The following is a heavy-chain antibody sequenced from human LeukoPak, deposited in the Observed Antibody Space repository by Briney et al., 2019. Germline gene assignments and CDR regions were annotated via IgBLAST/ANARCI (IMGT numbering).Heavy chain of an antibody. V-gene: IGHV4-39*07. D-gene: IGHD7-27*01. Sequence: PSETLSLTCTVSGGSISSSSYYWGWIRQPPGKGLEWIGSIYYSGSTYYNPSLKSRVTISVDTSKNQFSPKLSSVTAADTAVYYCARDLLGTYDAFDIWGQGTMVTVSS. CDR3: ARDLLGTYDAFDI. CDR1: GGSISSSSYY. CDR2: IYYSGST. J-gene: IGHJ3*02.